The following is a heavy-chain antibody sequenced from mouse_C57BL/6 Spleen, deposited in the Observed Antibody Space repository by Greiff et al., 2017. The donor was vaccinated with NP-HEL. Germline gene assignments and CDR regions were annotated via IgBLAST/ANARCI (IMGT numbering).Heavy chain of an antibody. CDR2: IDPSDSYT. D-gene: IGHD3-2*02. CDR1: GYTFTSYW. J-gene: IGHJ4*01. CDR3: ARHSSGYAPMDY. V-gene: IGHV1-50*01. Sequence: QVQLQQPGAELVKPGASVKLSCKASGYTFTSYWMQWVKQRPGQGLEWIGEIDPSDSYTNYNQKFKGKATLTVDTSSSTAYMQLSSLTSEDSAVYYCARHSSGYAPMDYWGQGTSVTVSS.